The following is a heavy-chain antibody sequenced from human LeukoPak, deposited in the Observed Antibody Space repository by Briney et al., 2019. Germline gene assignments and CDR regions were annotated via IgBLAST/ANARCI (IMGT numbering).Heavy chain of an antibody. V-gene: IGHV4-30-4*01. CDR2: TYYSGST. J-gene: IGHJ3*02. CDR1: GASISSGDYY. Sequence: SETLSLTCTVSGASISSGDYYWSWIRQPPGKGLEWIGYTYYSGSTYYNPSLNSRVAISVDTSKNQFSLKLSSVTAADTAVYYCARRSNNAFDIWGQGTMVTVSS. CDR3: ARRSNNAFDI.